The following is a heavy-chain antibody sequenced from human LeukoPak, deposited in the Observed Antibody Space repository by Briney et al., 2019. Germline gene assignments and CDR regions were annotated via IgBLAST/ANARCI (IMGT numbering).Heavy chain of an antibody. CDR2: ISWNSGSI. J-gene: IGHJ4*02. CDR3: AKDIRSYYYDSSGYSR. V-gene: IGHV3-9*01. CDR1: GFTFDDYA. Sequence: PGGSLRLSCAASGFTFDDYAMHWVRQAPGKGLEWASGISWNSGSIGYADSVKGRFIISRDNAKNSLYLQMNSLRAEDTALYYCAKDIRSYYYDSSGYSRWGQGTLVTVSS. D-gene: IGHD3-22*01.